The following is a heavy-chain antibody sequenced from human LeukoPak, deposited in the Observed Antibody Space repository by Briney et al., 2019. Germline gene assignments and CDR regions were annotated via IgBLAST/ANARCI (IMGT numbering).Heavy chain of an antibody. CDR1: GDSISSGEYY. CDR2: FSYTRST. V-gene: IGHV4-30-4*01. J-gene: IGHJ4*02. Sequence: SQTLSLTCIVSGDSISSGEYYWSWIRQPPGKGLEWIGYFSYTRSTYYNPSLKSRVSVSVDTSKNQFSLRLMSVTAADTAVYHCARALNENSYAFDSWGQGTLVTVSS. CDR3: ARALNENSYAFDS. D-gene: IGHD5-18*01.